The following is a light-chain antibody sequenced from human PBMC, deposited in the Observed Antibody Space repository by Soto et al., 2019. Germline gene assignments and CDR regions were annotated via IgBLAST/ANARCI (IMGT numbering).Light chain of an antibody. Sequence: EIVLTQSPATRSVSPGERATLSCRASQSVSSTYLAWYQQKPGQAPRLLIYGASSRETGIPDMFSGSGAGTECTRTISRLQPEDFAVAYCQQYDSSPKTFGQGTKVDIK. CDR3: QQYDSSPKT. J-gene: IGKJ1*01. V-gene: IGKV3-20*01. CDR1: QSVSSTY. CDR2: GAS.